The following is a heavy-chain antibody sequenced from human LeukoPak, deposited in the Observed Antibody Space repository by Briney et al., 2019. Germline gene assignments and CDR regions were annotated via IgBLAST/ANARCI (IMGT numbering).Heavy chain of an antibody. CDR3: ARERDNWGSAAFFDY. J-gene: IGHJ4*02. CDR2: IYYSGST. CDR1: GGSISSSSYY. Sequence: SETLSLTCTVSGGSISSSSYYWGWIRQPPGKGLEWIGSIYYSGSTYYNPSLKSRVTISVDTSKNQFSLKLRSVTDADTAVYYCARERDNWGSAAFFDYWGQGALVTVSS. D-gene: IGHD7-27*01. V-gene: IGHV4-39*07.